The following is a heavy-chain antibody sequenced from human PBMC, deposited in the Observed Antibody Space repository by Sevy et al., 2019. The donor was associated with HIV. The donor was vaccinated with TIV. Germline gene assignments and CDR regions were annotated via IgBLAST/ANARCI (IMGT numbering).Heavy chain of an antibody. Sequence: GGSLRLSCAASGFTFSSYSMNWVRQAPGKGLEWVSYISSSSSTIYYAYSVKGRFTISRDNAKNSLYLQMNSLRDEDTAVYYCARARTDEQWLVREDAFDIWGQGTMVTVSS. CDR1: GFTFSSYS. CDR2: ISSSSSTI. V-gene: IGHV3-48*02. J-gene: IGHJ3*02. D-gene: IGHD6-19*01. CDR3: ARARTDEQWLVREDAFDI.